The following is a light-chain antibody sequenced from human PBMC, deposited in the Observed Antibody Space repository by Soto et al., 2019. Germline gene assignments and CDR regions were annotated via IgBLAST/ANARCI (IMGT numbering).Light chain of an antibody. CDR1: QVVSSN. CDR3: QQFNSYPLT. CDR2: GAS. J-gene: IGKJ4*01. V-gene: IGKV1-9*01. Sequence: IQLTQSPSSLSASVGDRVNITCRASQVVSSNVAWYLQKPGKAPLLLIYGASTLQSGVPARFSGSGSGTDFSLTISSLQPEDFATYYCQQFNSYPLTFGGGTRVEIK.